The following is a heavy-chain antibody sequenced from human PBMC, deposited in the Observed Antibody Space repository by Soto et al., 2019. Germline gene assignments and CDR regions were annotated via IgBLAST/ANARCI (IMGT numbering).Heavy chain of an antibody. D-gene: IGHD3-10*01. J-gene: IGHJ6*02. V-gene: IGHV3-23*01. Sequence: GESLKISCAASRFTFRNYGMSWVRQGPGKGLEWVSGISPTGEQRFYVDSVKGRFFISRDNSQKTLSLEMSNLRADDTAVYYCAKRYGSGSYRDFNSYYGMDIWGQGTSVTVSS. CDR2: ISPTGEQR. CDR1: RFTFRNYG. CDR3: AKRYGSGSYRDFNSYYGMDI.